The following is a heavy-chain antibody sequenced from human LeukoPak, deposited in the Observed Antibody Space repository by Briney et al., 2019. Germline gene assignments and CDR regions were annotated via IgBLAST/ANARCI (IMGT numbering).Heavy chain of an antibody. Sequence: GGSLRLSCAASGFTFSTYNMNWVRQAPGKGLEWVSSITSTSSYMYYADSVKGRFTISRDNAQNSLYLHMSSLRAEDTAVYYCAREKFSDAFDIWGQGTMVTVSS. CDR2: ITSTSSYM. J-gene: IGHJ3*02. CDR3: AREKFSDAFDI. V-gene: IGHV3-21*01. CDR1: GFTFSTYN.